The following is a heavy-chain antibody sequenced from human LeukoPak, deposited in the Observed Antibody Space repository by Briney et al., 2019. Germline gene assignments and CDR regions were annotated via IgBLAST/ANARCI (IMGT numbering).Heavy chain of an antibody. Sequence: PGGSLRLSCAASGFTFSGYAMTWVRQAPGKGLEWVSGSNWNGGSTGYADSVKGRFTISRDNAKNSLYLQMNSLRAEDTALYYCARGLGVRGEGFDYWGQGALVTVSS. J-gene: IGHJ4*02. CDR3: ARGLGVRGEGFDY. D-gene: IGHD3-10*01. CDR1: GFTFSGYA. CDR2: SNWNGGST. V-gene: IGHV3-20*04.